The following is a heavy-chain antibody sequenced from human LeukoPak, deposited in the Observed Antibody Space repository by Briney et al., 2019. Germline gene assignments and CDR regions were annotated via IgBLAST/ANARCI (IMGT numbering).Heavy chain of an antibody. CDR2: ISWNSGSI. CDR3: AVSTYYDFWSGYSH. CDR1: GFTFDDYA. J-gene: IGHJ4*02. D-gene: IGHD3-3*01. Sequence: GGSLRLSCAASGFTFDDYAMHWVRQAPGKGLEWVSGISWNSGSIGYADSVKGRFTISRDNAKNSLYLQMNSLRAEDMALYYCAVSTYYDFWSGYSHWGQGTLVTVSS. V-gene: IGHV3-9*03.